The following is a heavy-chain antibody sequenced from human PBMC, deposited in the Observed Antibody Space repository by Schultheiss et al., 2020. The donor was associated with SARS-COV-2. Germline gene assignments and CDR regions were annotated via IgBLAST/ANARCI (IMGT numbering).Heavy chain of an antibody. CDR1: GGSISSYY. J-gene: IGHJ6*02. D-gene: IGHD1-7*01. CDR2: IYTSGST. CDR3: ARDLPAYNWNYVPYYYYGMDV. Sequence: SQTLSLTCTVSGGSISSYYWSWIRQPAGKGLEWIGRIYTSGSTYYNPSLKSRVTISVDTSKNQFSLKLSSVTAADTAVYYCARDLPAYNWNYVPYYYYGMDVWGQGTTVTVSS. V-gene: IGHV4-4*07.